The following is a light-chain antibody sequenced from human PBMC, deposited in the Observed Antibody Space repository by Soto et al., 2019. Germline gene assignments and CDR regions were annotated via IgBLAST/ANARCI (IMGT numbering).Light chain of an antibody. J-gene: IGKJ1*01. CDR3: QEYDNWPPEGT. V-gene: IGKV3-15*01. CDR2: GAS. CDR1: QSVSIN. Sequence: TVLTQSPGTLSVSPGERASLSCRASQSVSINLAWYQQKLGQAPRLLIYGASTRATGIPARFSGSGSGTEFTLSINSLQSEDFAVYYCQEYDNWPPEGTFGQGTKVEV.